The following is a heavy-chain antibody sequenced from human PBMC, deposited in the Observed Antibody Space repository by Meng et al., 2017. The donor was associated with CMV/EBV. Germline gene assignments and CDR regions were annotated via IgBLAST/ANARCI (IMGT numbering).Heavy chain of an antibody. J-gene: IGHJ6*02. CDR2: IWYDGSNK. V-gene: IGHV3-33*06. CDR3: AKDIRAIVGATPGEGMDV. D-gene: IGHD1-26*01. Sequence: GESLKISCAAPGFTFSSYGMHWVRQAPGKGLEWVAVIWYDGSNKYYADSVKGRFTISRDNSKNTLYLQMNSLRAEDTAVYYCAKDIRAIVGATPGEGMDVWGQGTTVTVSS. CDR1: GFTFSSYG.